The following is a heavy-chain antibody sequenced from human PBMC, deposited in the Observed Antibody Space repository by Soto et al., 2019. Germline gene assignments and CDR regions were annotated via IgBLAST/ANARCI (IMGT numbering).Heavy chain of an antibody. Sequence: VGSLRLSCAASGFTFSSYSMNWVRQAPGKGLEWVSYISSSSSTIYYADSVKGRFTISRDNAKNSLYLQMNSLRNEDTAVYYCARGRDSSGYYFFDYWGQGTLVTVSS. V-gene: IGHV3-48*02. CDR2: ISSSSSTI. J-gene: IGHJ4*02. D-gene: IGHD3-22*01. CDR3: ARGRDSSGYYFFDY. CDR1: GFTFSSYS.